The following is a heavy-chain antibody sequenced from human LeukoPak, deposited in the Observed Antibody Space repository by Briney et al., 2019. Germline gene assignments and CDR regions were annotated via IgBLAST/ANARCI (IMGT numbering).Heavy chain of an antibody. CDR1: GGTFSSYA. Sequence: SVKVSCKASGGTFSSYAIGWVRQAPGQGLEWMGGIIPIFGTANYAQKFQGRVTITADESTSTAYMELSSLRSEDTAVYYCARDVSGSGSKYYFDYWGQGTLVTVSS. CDR2: IIPIFGTA. CDR3: ARDVSGSGSKYYFDY. J-gene: IGHJ4*02. V-gene: IGHV1-69*01. D-gene: IGHD3-10*01.